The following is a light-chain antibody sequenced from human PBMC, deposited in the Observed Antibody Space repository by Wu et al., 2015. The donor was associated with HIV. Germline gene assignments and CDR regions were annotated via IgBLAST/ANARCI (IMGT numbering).Light chain of an antibody. Sequence: EIVLTQSPGTLSLSPGESAALSCRASQTIIGAYLAWYQQKPGQAPRLLIYLTSTRATGVPDRFSGSGSETDFILTISRLEPEDFAVYYCQQYGSIPGTFGQGTKVEI. J-gene: IGKJ1*01. V-gene: IGKV3-20*01. CDR3: QQYGSIPGT. CDR1: QTIIGAY. CDR2: LTS.